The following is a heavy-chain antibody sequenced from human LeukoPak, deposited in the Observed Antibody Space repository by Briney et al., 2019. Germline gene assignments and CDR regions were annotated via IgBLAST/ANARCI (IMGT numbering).Heavy chain of an antibody. CDR1: GGSFSGYY. CDR2: INHSGST. Sequence: SETLSLTCAVYGGSFSGYYWSWIRQPPGKGLEWIGEINHSGSTNYNPSLKSRVTISVDTSKNQFSLKLSSVTAADTAVYYCARASDGSGSYFTEYYYYYYYMDVWGKGTTVTVSS. J-gene: IGHJ6*03. D-gene: IGHD3-10*01. CDR3: ARASDGSGSYFTEYYYYYYYMDV. V-gene: IGHV4-34*01.